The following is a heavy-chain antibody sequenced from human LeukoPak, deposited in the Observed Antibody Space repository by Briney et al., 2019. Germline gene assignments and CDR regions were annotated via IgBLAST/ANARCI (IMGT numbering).Heavy chain of an antibody. J-gene: IGHJ3*02. CDR2: INSDGSST. V-gene: IGHV3-74*01. Sequence: GGSLRLSCAASGFSFSIYWMHWVRQAPGKGLVCVSRINSDGSSTTYADSVKGRFTFSRDNAENTLYLQMNSLRAEDTAVYYCARDGGSGSYGAFDIWGQGTMVTVSS. CDR3: ARDGGSGSYGAFDI. CDR1: GFSFSIYW. D-gene: IGHD1-26*01.